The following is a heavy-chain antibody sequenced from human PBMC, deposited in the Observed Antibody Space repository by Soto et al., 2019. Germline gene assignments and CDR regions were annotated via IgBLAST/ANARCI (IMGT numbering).Heavy chain of an antibody. CDR2: ISSSSSVI. Sequence: GGSMRLSCATSGFNLSDCAMNWVSQAPGKGLEWVSYISSSSSVIDYADSVKGRFTVSRDNARNSLYLQMNSLRAEDTAVYYCARDLSWGSNWYYYMDVWGEGTTVTVSS. J-gene: IGHJ6*03. V-gene: IGHV3-48*01. D-gene: IGHD7-27*01. CDR3: ARDLSWGSNWYYYMDV. CDR1: GFNLSDCA.